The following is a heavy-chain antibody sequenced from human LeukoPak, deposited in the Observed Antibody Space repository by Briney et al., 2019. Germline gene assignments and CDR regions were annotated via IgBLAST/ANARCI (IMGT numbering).Heavy chain of an antibody. Sequence: PSETLSLTCTVSGGSINSYYWSWIRQLPGKGLEWIGYIYYSGNTNYNPSLKSRVSISIDTSKNQLSLQLSSVTAADTAVYYCARDRDSSGLRDFDLWGRGTLVTVSA. V-gene: IGHV4-59*01. CDR1: GGSINSYY. J-gene: IGHJ2*01. CDR2: IYYSGNT. D-gene: IGHD3-22*01. CDR3: ARDRDSSGLRDFDL.